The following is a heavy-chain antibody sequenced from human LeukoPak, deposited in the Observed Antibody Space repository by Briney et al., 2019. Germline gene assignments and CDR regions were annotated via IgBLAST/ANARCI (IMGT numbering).Heavy chain of an antibody. Sequence: SETLSLTCTVSGGSISSYYWSWIRQPPGKGLGWIGYIYYSGSTNYNPSLKSRVTISVDTSKNQFSLSLTSVTAADTAVYYCVRHRTGTTADYWGQGTLVTVSS. V-gene: IGHV4-59*08. CDR3: VRHRTGTTADY. D-gene: IGHD1-7*01. CDR1: GGSISSYY. J-gene: IGHJ4*02. CDR2: IYYSGST.